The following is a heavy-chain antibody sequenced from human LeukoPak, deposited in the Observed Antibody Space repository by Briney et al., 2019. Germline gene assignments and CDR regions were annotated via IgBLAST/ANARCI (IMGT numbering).Heavy chain of an antibody. J-gene: IGHJ3*02. CDR3: ARHLDHSSGYRTGYDAFDI. CDR1: GFTFSSLS. Sequence: GGSLRLSCAASGFTFSSLSMNWVRQAPGKGLEWVSSITSSSNYIHYADSVKGRFTISRDNARNSLYLQMNSLRAEDTAVYYCARHLDHSSGYRTGYDAFDIWGQGTMVTVSS. CDR2: ITSSSNYI. D-gene: IGHD3-22*01. V-gene: IGHV3-21*01.